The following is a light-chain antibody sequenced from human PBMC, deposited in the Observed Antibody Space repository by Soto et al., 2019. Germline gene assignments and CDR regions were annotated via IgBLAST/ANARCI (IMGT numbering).Light chain of an antibody. J-gene: IGKJ5*01. V-gene: IGKV3-15*01. Sequence: ERVMKPSPAALSASPGEKVTLSWRARKSVASSVACYQQKPCQAPRLFIYGASTRATCLPARCSGSGSGKKLTLTISSLQSGDAAAYLCQQYHYWQITLGQGTPL. CDR1: KSVASS. CDR3: QQYHYWQIT. CDR2: GAS.